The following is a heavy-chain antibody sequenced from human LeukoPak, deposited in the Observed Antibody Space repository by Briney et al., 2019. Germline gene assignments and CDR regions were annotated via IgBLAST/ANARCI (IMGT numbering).Heavy chain of an antibody. J-gene: IGHJ6*04. Sequence: GGSLRLSCAASGFTFDNYGMHWVRQAPGKGLEWVAIISYDGSDKYYADSVKGRFTISRDNAKNSLYLQMNSLRAEDTAVYYCAELGITMIGGVWGKGTTVTISS. D-gene: IGHD3-10*02. CDR3: AELGITMIGGV. CDR1: GFTFDNYG. CDR2: ISYDGSDK. V-gene: IGHV3-30*18.